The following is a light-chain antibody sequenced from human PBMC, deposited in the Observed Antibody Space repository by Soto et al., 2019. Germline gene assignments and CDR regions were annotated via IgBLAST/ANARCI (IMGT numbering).Light chain of an antibody. Sequence: QSALAQPRSVSGSPGQLLTISCTGTSSDVDDYRYVSWYQQYPGKAPKLVIYDDTKRPSGVPDRFSGSNSGNTASLTISGLQAEDEADYYCCSYVTTPEIFGTGTKVTV. V-gene: IGLV2-11*01. CDR1: SSDVDDYRY. J-gene: IGLJ1*01. CDR3: CSYVTTPEI. CDR2: DDT.